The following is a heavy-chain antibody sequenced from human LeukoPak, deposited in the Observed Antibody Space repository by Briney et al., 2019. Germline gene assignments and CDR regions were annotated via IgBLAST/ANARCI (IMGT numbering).Heavy chain of an antibody. Sequence: SEPLSLPCTVSGGSISSYYWIWIRQPAGKGREWIGCIYTSGSTNYNPSLKRRVAMSVDTSKNQFSLKLSSVTAADTAVYYCAREATDSSGYRPFDYWGQGTLVTVSS. CDR1: GGSISSYY. CDR2: IYTSGST. V-gene: IGHV4-4*07. D-gene: IGHD3-22*01. J-gene: IGHJ4*02. CDR3: AREATDSSGYRPFDY.